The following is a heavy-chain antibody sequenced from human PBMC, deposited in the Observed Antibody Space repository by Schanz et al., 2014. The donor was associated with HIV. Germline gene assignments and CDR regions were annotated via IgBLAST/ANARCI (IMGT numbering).Heavy chain of an antibody. D-gene: IGHD2-2*01. CDR2: TWYDGSNK. Sequence: VQQVLESGGGLVQPGGSLRLSCAASGFTFSSYWMSWVRQAPGKGLEWVAVTWYDGSNKYYADSVKGRFTISRDNSKNTLFLQMNSLRAEDTAVYFCARDVAGCSGTSCYSDAFDIWGQGTLVTVSS. CDR1: GFTFSSYW. V-gene: IGHV3-33*08. CDR3: ARDVAGCSGTSCYSDAFDI. J-gene: IGHJ3*02.